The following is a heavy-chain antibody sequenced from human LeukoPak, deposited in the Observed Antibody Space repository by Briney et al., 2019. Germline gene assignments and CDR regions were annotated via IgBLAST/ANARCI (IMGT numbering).Heavy chain of an antibody. V-gene: IGHV1-69*13. D-gene: IGHD3-22*01. CDR2: IIPIFGTA. Sequence: GVSVKVSFKASGGTFSSYAISWVRQAPGQGLEWMGGIIPIFGTANYAQKFQGRVTITADESTSTAYMELSSLRSENTAVYYCVRSSGYYLSGWGQGTLVTVSS. CDR3: VRSSGYYLSG. CDR1: GGTFSSYA. J-gene: IGHJ4*02.